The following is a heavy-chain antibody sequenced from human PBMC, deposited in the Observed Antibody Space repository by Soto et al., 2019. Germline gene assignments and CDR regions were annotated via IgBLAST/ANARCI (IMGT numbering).Heavy chain of an antibody. V-gene: IGHV4-59*01. CDR3: ASSTGYSSGWAEDY. CDR1: GGSISSYY. Sequence: QVQLQESGPGLVKPSETLSLTCTVSGGSISSYYWSWIRQPPGQGLEWIGYIYYSGSTNYNPSLQSRVTISVDTSKNQFSLKLSSVTAADTAVYYCASSTGYSSGWAEDYWGQGTLVTVSS. CDR2: IYYSGST. D-gene: IGHD6-19*01. J-gene: IGHJ4*02.